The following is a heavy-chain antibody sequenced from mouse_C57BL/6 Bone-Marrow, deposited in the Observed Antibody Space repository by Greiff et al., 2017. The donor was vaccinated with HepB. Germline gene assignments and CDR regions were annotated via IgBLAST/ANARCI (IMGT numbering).Heavy chain of an antibody. J-gene: IGHJ4*01. Sequence: QVQLQQSGAELMKPGASVKLSCKATGYTFTGYWIEWVKQRPGHGLEWIGEIVPGSGSTNYNEKFKGKATFTADTSSNTAYMQLSSLTTEDSAIYVCASRWVLRFYAMDYWGQGTAVTVSS. V-gene: IGHV1-9*01. CDR2: IVPGSGST. D-gene: IGHD2-3*01. CDR1: GYTFTGYW. CDR3: ASRWVLRFYAMDY.